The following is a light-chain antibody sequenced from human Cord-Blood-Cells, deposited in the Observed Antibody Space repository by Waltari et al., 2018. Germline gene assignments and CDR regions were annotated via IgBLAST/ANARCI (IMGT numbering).Light chain of an antibody. CDR1: VLAKKY. CDR2: KDS. V-gene: IGLV3-27*01. Sequence: SYELTQPSSVSVSPGKTARITCSGDVLAKKYARWFQQKPGQAPVLVIYKDSERPSGIPERFSGSSSGTTVTLTISGAQVEDEADYYCYSAADNNRGVFGGGTKLTVL. CDR3: YSAADNNRGV. J-gene: IGLJ3*02.